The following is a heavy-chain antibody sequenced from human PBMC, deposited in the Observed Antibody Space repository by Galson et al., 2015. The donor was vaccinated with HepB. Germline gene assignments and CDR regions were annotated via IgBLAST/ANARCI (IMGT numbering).Heavy chain of an antibody. J-gene: IGHJ3*01. V-gene: IGHV3-7*01. Sequence: SLRLSCAASGFSFNMFWMTWVRQAPGKGLEWVANIREDGGLKYYVDSVKGRFTISRDNARDSLYLQMNSLRAEDTAVYYCARDLTYHNKNIYYDENIYYDAHDVWGQGTIVTVSS. CDR2: IREDGGLK. CDR3: ARDLTYHNKNIYYDENIYYDAHDV. D-gene: IGHD3-16*01. CDR1: GFSFNMFW.